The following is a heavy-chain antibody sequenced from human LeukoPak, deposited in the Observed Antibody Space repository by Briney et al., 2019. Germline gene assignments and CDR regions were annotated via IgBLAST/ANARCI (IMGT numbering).Heavy chain of an antibody. V-gene: IGHV4-34*01. Sequence: SETLSLTCAVSGASFSAYYWSWIRQPPEKGLEWIGEINHTGITDYNPSLKSRVTISVDTSKNQFSLRLSSVTAADSAVYYCARRTRFGDFIDYWGQGTLVTVSS. CDR1: GASFSAYY. J-gene: IGHJ4*02. CDR2: INHTGIT. CDR3: ARRTRFGDFIDY. D-gene: IGHD3-10*01.